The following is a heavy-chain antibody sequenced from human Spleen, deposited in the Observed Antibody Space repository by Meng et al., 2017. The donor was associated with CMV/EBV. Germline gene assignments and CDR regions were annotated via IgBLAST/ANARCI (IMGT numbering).Heavy chain of an antibody. Sequence: GESLKISCAASGFTFSTYSMDWVRQAPGKGLEWVSSITGASDYIHSADSVRGRFTISRDNAKNSLYLQMDSLRAEDTAVYYCARDPSYSSHVPNFDCWGQGTVVTVSS. CDR1: GFTFSTYS. CDR3: ARDPSYSSHVPNFDC. D-gene: IGHD6-13*01. J-gene: IGHJ4*02. V-gene: IGHV3-21*04. CDR2: ITGASDYI.